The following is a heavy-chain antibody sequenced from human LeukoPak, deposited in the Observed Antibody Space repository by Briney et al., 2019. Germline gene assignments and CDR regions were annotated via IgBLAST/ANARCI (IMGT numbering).Heavy chain of an antibody. J-gene: IGHJ4*02. CDR3: ARDGYGSYYFLGY. D-gene: IGHD1-26*01. V-gene: IGHV1-69*04. CDR1: GGTFSSYA. Sequence: SVKVSCKASGGTFSSYAISWVRQAPGQGLEWMGRIIPILGIANYAQKFQGRVTITADKSTSTAYMELSSLRSEDTAVYYCARDGYGSYYFLGYWGQGTLVTVSS. CDR2: IIPILGIA.